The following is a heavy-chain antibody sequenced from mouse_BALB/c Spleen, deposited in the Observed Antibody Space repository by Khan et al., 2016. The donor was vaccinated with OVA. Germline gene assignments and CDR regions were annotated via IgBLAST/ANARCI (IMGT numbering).Heavy chain of an antibody. CDR2: ISSDGDYT. CDR3: ARSPYGNFAY. CDR1: GFTFSTYA. J-gene: IGHJ3*01. D-gene: IGHD2-1*01. V-gene: IGHV5-9-3*01. Sequence: EVHLVESGGGLVKPGGSLKLSCAASGFTFSTYAMSWVRQTPEKRLEWVATISSDGDYTYYPDNVTGRFTISRDNAKNTLYLQRSSLRSEDTAMYYCARSPYGNFAYWGQGTLVTVSA.